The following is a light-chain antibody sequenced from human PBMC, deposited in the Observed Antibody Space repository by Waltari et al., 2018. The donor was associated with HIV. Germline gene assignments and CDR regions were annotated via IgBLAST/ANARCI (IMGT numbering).Light chain of an antibody. V-gene: IGKV4-1*01. CDR1: RHLLYRDNNKNY. Sequence: DIVVTQSPDSLVVSLGERATLNCRSSRHLLYRDNNKNYLAWYRQKPGQPPKLLIYGASTRESGVPDRLSGSGSGTDFALTISNLQPEDVAVYYCQQYHSVPYTFGQGTRLEI. CDR2: GAS. CDR3: QQYHSVPYT. J-gene: IGKJ2*01.